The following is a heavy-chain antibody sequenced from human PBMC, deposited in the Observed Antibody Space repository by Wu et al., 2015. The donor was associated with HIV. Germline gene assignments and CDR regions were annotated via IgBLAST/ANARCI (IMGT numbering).Heavy chain of an antibody. CDR2: IIPKFGTA. J-gene: IGHJ4*02. V-gene: IGHV1-69*05. D-gene: IGHD3-10*01. CDR1: GGTFSTYA. CDR3: ARDSGHSYGSGSYWLGFDY. Sequence: QVQLVQSGAEVKEPGSSVKVSCKASGGTFSTYAITWVRQAPGQGLEWVGGIIPKFGTAKYAQKFQGRVTIITDEATNTAYMELSSLRSEDTAVYFCARDSGHSYGSGSYWLGFDYWGQGTLVTVSS.